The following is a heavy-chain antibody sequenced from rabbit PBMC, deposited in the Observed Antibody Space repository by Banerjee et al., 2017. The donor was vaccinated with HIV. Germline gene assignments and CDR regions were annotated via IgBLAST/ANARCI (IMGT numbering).Heavy chain of an antibody. J-gene: IGHJ4*01. CDR1: GFDFSSSYY. CDR3: ARGYAGYAGYGYAMDYFNL. V-gene: IGHV1S47*01. CDR2: IYNGDGST. Sequence: EESGGGLVQPEGSLTLTCKASGFDFSSSYYMCWVRQAPGKGLEWIACIYNGDGSTYYARWVNGRFTISRSTSLNTVTLQMTSLTAADTATYFCARGYAGYAGYGYAMDYFNLWGQGTLVTVS. D-gene: IGHD6-1*01.